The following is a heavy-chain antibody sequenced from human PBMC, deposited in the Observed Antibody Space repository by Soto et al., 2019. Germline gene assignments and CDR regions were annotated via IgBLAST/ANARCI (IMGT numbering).Heavy chain of an antibody. V-gene: IGHV3-72*01. CDR2: IRNKAKSYTT. Sequence: PGGSLRLSCAASGFTFSDHYMDWVRQAPGKGLEWVGRIRNKAKSYTTDYAASVKGRFTISRDDSKSSLNLQMNSLKTEDTAVYYCASHDPGSPVGFWGQGTLVTVSS. CDR1: GFTFSDHY. D-gene: IGHD1-1*01. CDR3: ASHDPGSPVGF. J-gene: IGHJ4*02.